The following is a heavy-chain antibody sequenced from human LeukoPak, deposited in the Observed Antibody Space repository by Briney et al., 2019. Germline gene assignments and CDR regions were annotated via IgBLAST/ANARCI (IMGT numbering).Heavy chain of an antibody. CDR1: GYTFTSYY. CDR3: ARDGSRGAYFQH. V-gene: IGHV1-46*01. J-gene: IGHJ1*01. Sequence: GASVKVSCKASGYTFTSYYMHWVRQAPGQGLEWMGIINPSGGSTSYAQKFQGRVTMTRDTSTSTVYMELSSRGSEDTAVYYCARDGSRGAYFQHWGQGTLVTVSS. CDR2: INPSGGST. D-gene: IGHD3-10*01.